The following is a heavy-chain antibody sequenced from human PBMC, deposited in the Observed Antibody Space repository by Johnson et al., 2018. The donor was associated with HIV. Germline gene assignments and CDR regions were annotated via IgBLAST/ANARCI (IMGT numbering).Heavy chain of an antibody. CDR2: IKEDGREK. J-gene: IGHJ3*02. Sequence: VQLVESGGGVVQPGGSLRLSCAASGFTFSSYGMHWVRQAPGKGLEWVANIKEDGREKYYVDSVKGRFTISRDNAKNSLYLQMNSLRAEDTAVYYSGKDRAVAGKGHDAFDIWGQGTMVTVSS. CDR3: GKDRAVAGKGHDAFDI. CDR1: GFTFSSYG. V-gene: IGHV3-7*01. D-gene: IGHD6-19*01.